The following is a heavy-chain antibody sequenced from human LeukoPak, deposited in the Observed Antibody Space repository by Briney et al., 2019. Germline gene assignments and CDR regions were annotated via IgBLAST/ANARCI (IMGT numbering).Heavy chain of an antibody. CDR1: GGTFSSYA. Sequence: PSVKVSCKASGGTFSSYAISWVRQAPGQGLEWMGGIIPIFGTANYAQKFQGRVTITADESTSTAYMELSSLRSEDTAVYYCARPDEDRGYSYGYNYWGQGTLVTVSS. J-gene: IGHJ4*02. V-gene: IGHV1-69*13. D-gene: IGHD5-18*01. CDR2: IIPIFGTA. CDR3: ARPDEDRGYSYGYNY.